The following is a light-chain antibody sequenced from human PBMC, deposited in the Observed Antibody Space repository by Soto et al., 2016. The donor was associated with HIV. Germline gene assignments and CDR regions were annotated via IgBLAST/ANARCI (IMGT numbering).Light chain of an antibody. Sequence: DIQLTQSPSFLSASVGDRVTITCRASQDISNYLAWSQQKPGKAPKLLIYAASTLQSGVPSRFSGSGSGTEFTLTISSLQPEDFATYYCQQLDSYPITFGQGTRLQIK. CDR3: QQLDSYPIT. CDR1: QDISNY. V-gene: IGKV1-9*01. J-gene: IGKJ5*01. CDR2: AAS.